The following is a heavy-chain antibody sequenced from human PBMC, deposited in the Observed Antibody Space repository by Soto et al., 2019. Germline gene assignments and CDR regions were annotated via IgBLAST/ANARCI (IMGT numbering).Heavy chain of an antibody. CDR1: GFTFRSYA. Sequence: QVQLVESGGGVVQPGRSLRLSCAASGFTFRSYAMNWVRQAPGKGLEWVAVISYDGSNKYYADTVKGRFTISRDNSKNPLYLQMDSLRVEDRAVYYCARAVYYDSSGYMGGAFDIWGQGTMVTVSS. J-gene: IGHJ3*02. CDR2: ISYDGSNK. CDR3: ARAVYYDSSGYMGGAFDI. V-gene: IGHV3-30-3*01. D-gene: IGHD3-22*01.